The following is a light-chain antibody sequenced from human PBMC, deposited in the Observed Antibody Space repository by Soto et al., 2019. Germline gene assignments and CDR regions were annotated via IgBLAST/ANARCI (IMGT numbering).Light chain of an antibody. J-gene: IGKJ1*01. CDR2: SVS. CDR1: QSLVDSDGNTY. CDR3: MQGSHWPWT. Sequence: DVVMTQSPFSLPVTLGQSASISCKSSQSLVDSDGNTYLIWFQQRPGQSPRRLIYSVSNRDSGVPDRFSGSGSGTDFTLKISRVEAEDVGLYYCMQGSHWPWTFGQGTRWIS. V-gene: IGKV2-30*01.